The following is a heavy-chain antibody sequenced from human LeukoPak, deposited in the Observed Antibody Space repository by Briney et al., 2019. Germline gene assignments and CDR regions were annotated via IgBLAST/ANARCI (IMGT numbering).Heavy chain of an antibody. Sequence: ASVKVSCKASGYTFTYYGISWVRQAPGQGLEWMGWISGYNGNTNHAQKFQGRVTMTTDTSTSTAYIELRSLRSDDTSVYYCARDQGQRRDVYNFWWEDWGQGTLVTVSS. CDR3: ARDQGQRRDVYNFWWED. V-gene: IGHV1-18*01. J-gene: IGHJ4*02. D-gene: IGHD5-24*01. CDR1: GYTFTYYG. CDR2: ISGYNGNT.